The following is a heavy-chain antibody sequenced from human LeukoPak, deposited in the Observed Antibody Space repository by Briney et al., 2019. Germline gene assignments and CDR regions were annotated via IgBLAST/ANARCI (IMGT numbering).Heavy chain of an antibody. CDR1: GFTFNRYW. V-gene: IGHV3-7*01. J-gene: IGHJ4*02. D-gene: IGHD5-12*01. CDR2: IKQDGSAR. CDR3: AKSSTNGYSGYVHPGIDF. Sequence: GGSLRLSCAASGFTFNRYWMSWVRQAPGKELQWVANIKQDGSARYYVDSVKGRFTISRDNAKNSLYLQMNSLRAEDTAVYYCAKSSTNGYSGYVHPGIDFWGQGTLVTVSS.